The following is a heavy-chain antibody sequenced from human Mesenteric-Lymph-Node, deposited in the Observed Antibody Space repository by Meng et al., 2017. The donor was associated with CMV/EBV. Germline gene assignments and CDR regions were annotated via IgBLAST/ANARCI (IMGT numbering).Heavy chain of an antibody. J-gene: IGHJ4*02. CDR1: GFTFSNYA. D-gene: IGHD1-26*01. V-gene: IGHV3-30-3*01. Sequence: GESLKISCAASGFTFSNYAMHWVRQAPGKGLEWVALRSHDGGIKYYADSVRGRFTISRDNAKNSLYLQMNSLRAEDTALYYCARSSGSYYTLLDYWGQGILVTVSS. CDR3: ARSSGSYYTLLDY. CDR2: RSHDGGIK.